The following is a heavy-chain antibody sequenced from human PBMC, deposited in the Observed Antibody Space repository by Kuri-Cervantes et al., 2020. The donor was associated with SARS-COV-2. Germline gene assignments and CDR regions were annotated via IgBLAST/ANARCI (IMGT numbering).Heavy chain of an antibody. D-gene: IGHD1-26*01. Sequence: GESLKISCAASGFTLSSYSMNWVRQAPGKGLEWVSSISSSSSYIYYADSVKGRFTISRDNSKNTLHLQMNSLRPEDTALYYCARQYSESYGDTFDIWGHGTMVTVSS. CDR3: ARQYSESYGDTFDI. CDR2: ISSSSSYI. J-gene: IGHJ3*02. CDR1: GFTLSSYS. V-gene: IGHV3-21*01.